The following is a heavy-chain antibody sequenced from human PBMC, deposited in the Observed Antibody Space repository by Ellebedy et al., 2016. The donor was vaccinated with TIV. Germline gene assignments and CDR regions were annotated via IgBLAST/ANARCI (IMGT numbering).Heavy chain of an antibody. CDR2: ITPYGGT. CDR3: ARTTTFDV. D-gene: IGHD1-14*01. V-gene: IGHV4-34*01. Sequence: SETLSLTXAVYGGSFSTYWWSWIRQPPGKGLEWIGEITPYGGTNYSPSLRSRVTISGDRSNNQFSLRLSSVTAADTAVYYCARTTTFDVWGQGTMVTVSS. J-gene: IGHJ3*01. CDR1: GGSFSTYW.